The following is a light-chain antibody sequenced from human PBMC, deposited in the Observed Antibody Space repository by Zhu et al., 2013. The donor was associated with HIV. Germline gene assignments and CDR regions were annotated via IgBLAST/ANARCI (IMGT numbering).Light chain of an antibody. CDR3: QQYGATPRT. J-gene: IGKJ1*01. Sequence: EIVMTQSPATVSVSPGEGATLSCRASQSISSTYLAWYQQIPGQAPRLLIYAASSRATGIPNRFSGSGSGTDFTLTVNRVEAEDCGVYFCQQYGATPRTFGQGTKLEI. CDR1: QSISSTY. CDR2: AAS. V-gene: IGKV3-20*01.